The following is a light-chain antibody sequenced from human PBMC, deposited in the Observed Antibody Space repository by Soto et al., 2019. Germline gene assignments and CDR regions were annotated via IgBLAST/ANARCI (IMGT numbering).Light chain of an antibody. CDR2: DAS. CDR1: QNINNY. J-gene: IGKJ5*01. Sequence: IQTTQFPSSLCAPLVERVTITCQASQNINNYLNWYPQKPGRAPKLLIYDASNLEAGVPSRFRGSGSGTDFTFTIGRLQPEEIATYDCQQYENLPTFGQGTRLEIK. V-gene: IGKV1-33*01. CDR3: QQYENLPT.